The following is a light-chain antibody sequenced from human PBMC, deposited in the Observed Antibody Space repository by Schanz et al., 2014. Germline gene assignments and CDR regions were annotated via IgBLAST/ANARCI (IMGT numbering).Light chain of an antibody. CDR3: SSYTSSSPVV. CDR1: SSDVGGYNY. CDR2: EGS. V-gene: IGLV2-14*01. Sequence: QSALTQPPSASGSPGQSVTISCTGTSSDVGGYNYVSWYQQHPGKAPKLVIYEGSKRPSGVSNRFSGSKSGNTASLTISGLQAEDEADYYCSSYTSSSPVVFGGGTKLTVL. J-gene: IGLJ2*01.